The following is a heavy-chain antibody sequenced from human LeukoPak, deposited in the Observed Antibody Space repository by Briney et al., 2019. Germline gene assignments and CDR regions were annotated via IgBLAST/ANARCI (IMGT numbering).Heavy chain of an antibody. Sequence: PGGSLRLSCVASGFTFTDYIMHWVRQAPGKGLEWVAVIWYDGSNKYYADSVKGRFTISRDNSKNTLYLQMNSLRAEDTAVYYCARDTTRNYDSSGYHDYWGQGTLVTVSS. CDR2: IWYDGSNK. D-gene: IGHD3-22*01. J-gene: IGHJ4*02. CDR1: GFTFTDYI. V-gene: IGHV3-33*08. CDR3: ARDTTRNYDSSGYHDY.